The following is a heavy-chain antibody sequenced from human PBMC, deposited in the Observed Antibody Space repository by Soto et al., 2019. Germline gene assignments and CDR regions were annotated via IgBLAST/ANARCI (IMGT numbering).Heavy chain of an antibody. Sequence: EVQLVESGGGLVQPGRSLRLSCAASGFTFDDYAMHWVRQTPGKGLEWVSGITWNSGTIGYADSVKGRFPISRDNGRNSLYLQMNSLRPEDTALYYCAKVNYGSAIYGMDVWGQGTTVTVSS. CDR2: ITWNSGTI. J-gene: IGHJ6*02. CDR3: AKVNYGSAIYGMDV. V-gene: IGHV3-9*01. D-gene: IGHD3-10*01. CDR1: GFTFDDYA.